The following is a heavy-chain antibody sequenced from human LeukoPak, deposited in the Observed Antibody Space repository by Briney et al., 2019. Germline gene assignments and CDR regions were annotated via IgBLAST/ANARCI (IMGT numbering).Heavy chain of an antibody. V-gene: IGHV1-69*05. J-gene: IGHJ4*02. Sequence: GASVKVSCKASGGTFSSYAISWVRQAPGQGLEWMGGIIPIFGTANYAQKFQGRVTITTDESTSTAYMELSSLRSDDTAVYYCAMTKQQLVFDYWGQGTLVTVSS. D-gene: IGHD6-13*01. CDR1: GGTFSSYA. CDR2: IIPIFGTA. CDR3: AMTKQQLVFDY.